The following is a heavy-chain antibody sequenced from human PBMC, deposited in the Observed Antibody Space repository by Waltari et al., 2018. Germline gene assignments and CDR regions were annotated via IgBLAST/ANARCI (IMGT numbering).Heavy chain of an antibody. CDR1: GGTXNTYA. CDR3: AKXGNIMLGATTXRDAFDV. CDR2: IIPILDTT. D-gene: IGHD1-26*01. J-gene: IGHJ3*01. Sequence: QVQLVQSGAEVRMXGSSVKVSCEXSGGTXNTYAXHWVRRAPGQGPEGRGGIIPILDTTIYAKKXQGRVSLTADESXSTXYMXLXSXRFEDTAXXXCAKXGNIMLGATTXRDAFDVXGQGTLVTVXS. V-gene: IGHV1-69*01.